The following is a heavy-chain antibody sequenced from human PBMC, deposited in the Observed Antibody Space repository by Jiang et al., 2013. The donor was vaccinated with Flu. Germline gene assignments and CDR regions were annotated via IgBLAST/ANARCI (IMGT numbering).Heavy chain of an antibody. V-gene: IGHV3-15*01. D-gene: IGHD2-15*01. J-gene: IGHJ4*02. CDR2: IKSKTDGGTT. Sequence: EWVGRIKSKTDGGTTDYAAPVKGRFTISRDDSKNTLYPQMNSLKTEDTAVYYCTTDLFCSGGSCGSDYWGQGTLVTVSS. CDR3: TTDLFCSGGSCGSDY.